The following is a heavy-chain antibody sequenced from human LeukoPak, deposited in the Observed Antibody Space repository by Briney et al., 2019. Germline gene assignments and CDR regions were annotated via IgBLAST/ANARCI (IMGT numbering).Heavy chain of an antibody. D-gene: IGHD3-10*01. CDR1: GFIFSNYS. Sequence: GGSLRLSCAASGFIFSNYSMNWVRQAPGKGLEWVSLIRSRSSYIYYADSVKGRFTISRDNAKNSLYLQMNSLRAEDTAVYYCARDPYGSHFDYWGQGTLVTVSS. J-gene: IGHJ4*02. CDR3: ARDPYGSHFDY. V-gene: IGHV3-21*01. CDR2: IRSRSSYI.